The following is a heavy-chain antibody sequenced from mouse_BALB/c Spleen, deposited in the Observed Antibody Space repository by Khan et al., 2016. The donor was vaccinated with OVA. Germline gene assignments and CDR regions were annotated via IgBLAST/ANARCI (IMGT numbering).Heavy chain of an antibody. V-gene: IGHV9-1*02. CDR1: GYTFTNYG. CDR2: INTYTGEP. J-gene: IGHJ3*01. Sequence: QIQLVQSGPELKKPGETVKISCKASGYTFTNYGMNWVKQAPGKALKWMGWINTYTGEPTYADDFKGRFAFSLETSASTAYLQINNLKNEDMVTYFGARGLNYYGSWFAYWGQGTLVTVSA. CDR3: ARGLNYYGSWFAY. D-gene: IGHD1-1*01.